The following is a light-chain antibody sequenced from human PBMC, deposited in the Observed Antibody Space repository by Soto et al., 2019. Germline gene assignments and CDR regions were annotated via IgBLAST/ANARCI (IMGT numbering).Light chain of an antibody. Sequence: QSALTQPASVSGSPGQSITMSCTGTSSDVGAYDYVSWYQQHPGEVPRLIIYEVSNRPPQVSSRFSGSKSGNTASLTISGLQAEDEADYYCASYTRSSFYVFGTGTKLTVL. J-gene: IGLJ1*01. CDR3: ASYTRSSFYV. CDR2: EVS. V-gene: IGLV2-14*01. CDR1: SSDVGAYDY.